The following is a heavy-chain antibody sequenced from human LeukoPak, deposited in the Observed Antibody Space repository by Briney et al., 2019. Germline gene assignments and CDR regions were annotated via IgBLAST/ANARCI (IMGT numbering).Heavy chain of an antibody. V-gene: IGHV5-51*01. CDR1: GYSFTSYR. CDR2: IYPGDSDT. J-gene: IGHJ4*02. CDR3: ARISGGNSSFIGY. Sequence: RGESLKISCKGSGYSFTSYRIGWVRQMPGKGLEWMGIIYPGDSDTRYSPSFQGQVTISADKSISTAYLQWSSLEASDTATYYCARISGGNSSFIGYWGQGTLVTVSS. D-gene: IGHD4-23*01.